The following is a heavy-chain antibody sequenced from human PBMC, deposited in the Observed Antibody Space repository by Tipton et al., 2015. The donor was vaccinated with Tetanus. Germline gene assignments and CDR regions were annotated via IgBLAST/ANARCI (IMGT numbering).Heavy chain of an antibody. J-gene: IGHJ4*02. CDR1: GDSISSDDYS. CDR2: IYYSGGT. Sequence: TLSLTCTVSGDSISSDDYSWSWIRQPPGKGLEWIGYIYYSGGTYYNPSLKSRVTISLDTSKSQFSLKLTSVTAADTAVYYCVRGGRTGDSIRHYFVSWGQGSLVTVSS. CDR3: VRGGRTGDSIRHYFVS. D-gene: IGHD7-27*01. V-gene: IGHV4-30-4*01.